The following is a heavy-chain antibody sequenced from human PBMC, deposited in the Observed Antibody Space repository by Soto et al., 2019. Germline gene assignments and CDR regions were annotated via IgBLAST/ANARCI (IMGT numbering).Heavy chain of an antibody. J-gene: IGHJ6*02. CDR1: GFTFSSYG. CDR2: ISYDGSNK. Sequence: QVQLVESGGGVVQPGRSLRLSCAASGFTFSSYGMHWVRQAPGKGLEWVAVISYDGSNKYYADSVKGRFTISRDNSKNTLDLQMNSLRAEDTAVYYCAGSIQPGSNRRKTYYYYYYGMDVWGQGTTVTVSS. CDR3: AGSIQPGSNRRKTYYYYYYGMDV. V-gene: IGHV3-30*03. D-gene: IGHD5-18*01.